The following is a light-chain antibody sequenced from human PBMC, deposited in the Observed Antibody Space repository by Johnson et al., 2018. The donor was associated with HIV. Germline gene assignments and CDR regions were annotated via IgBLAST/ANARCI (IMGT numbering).Light chain of an antibody. CDR1: IANIGNNY. CDR2: EHN. CDR3: GTWGGV. V-gene: IGLV1-51*02. J-gene: IGLJ1*01. Sequence: QSVLTQPPSASAAPGQRVTISCSGGIANIGNNYVSWYQQLPGTAPKLLIYEHNKRPSGIPDRFSGSKYGTSATLGITGLQTGDEADYYCGTWGGVFGTGTKVTVL.